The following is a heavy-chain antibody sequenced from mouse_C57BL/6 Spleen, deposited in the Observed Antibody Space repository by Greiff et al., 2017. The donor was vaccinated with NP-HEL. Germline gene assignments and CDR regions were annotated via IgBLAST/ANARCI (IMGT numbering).Heavy chain of an antibody. CDR1: GYTFTSYW. J-gene: IGHJ2*01. V-gene: IGHV1-55*01. D-gene: IGHD1-1*01. Sequence: QVQLKQPGAELVKPGASVKMSCKASGYTFTSYWITWVKQRPGQGLESIGDIYPGSGSTNYNEKFKSKATLTVDTSSSTAYMQLSSLTSEDSAVYYCAASSTTIDYWGQGTTLTVSS. CDR3: AASSTTIDY. CDR2: IYPGSGST.